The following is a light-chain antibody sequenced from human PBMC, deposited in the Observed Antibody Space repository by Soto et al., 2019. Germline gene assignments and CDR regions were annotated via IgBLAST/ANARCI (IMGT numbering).Light chain of an antibody. CDR2: DVS. J-gene: IGLJ1*01. CDR1: SGDIGDYNY. Sequence: GTSGDIGDYNYVSWYQQHPGKVPKVIIYDVSNRPSGVSYRFSGTKSGNTASLTVSGLQAEDEADYYCCSYTRSGTLIFGTGTKVTVL. V-gene: IGLV2-14*04. CDR3: CSYTRSGTLI.